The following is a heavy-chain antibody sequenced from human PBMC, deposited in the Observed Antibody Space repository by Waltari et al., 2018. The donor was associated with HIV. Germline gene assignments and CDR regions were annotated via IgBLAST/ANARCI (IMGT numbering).Heavy chain of an antibody. CDR3: ARRGALGYGYSDY. CDR2: ISSSGSTI. J-gene: IGHJ4*02. V-gene: IGHV3-11*01. D-gene: IGHD5-18*01. CDR1: GSTFSEYS. Sequence: QVQLVESGGGLVKPGGSLRLSCAASGSTFSEYSMSWTSQTPGKGLEWVSYISSSGSTIYYADSVKGRFTISRDNAKNSLYLQMNSLRAEDTAVYYCARRGALGYGYSDYWGQGTLVTVSS.